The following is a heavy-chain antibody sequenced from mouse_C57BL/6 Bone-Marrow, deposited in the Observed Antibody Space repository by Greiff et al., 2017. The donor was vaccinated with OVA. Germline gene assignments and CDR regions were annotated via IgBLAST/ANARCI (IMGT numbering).Heavy chain of an antibody. CDR1: GYTFTGYW. D-gene: IGHD2-3*01. Sequence: VQLQQSGAELMKPGASVKLSCKATGYTFTGYWIEWVKQRPGHGLEWIGEILPGSGSTNYNEKFKGKATFTADTSSNTAYMQLSSLTTEDSGIEDGARDGYYDYYAMDYWGQGTSGTVSS. CDR3: ARDGYYDYYAMDY. CDR2: ILPGSGST. V-gene: IGHV1-9*01. J-gene: IGHJ4*01.